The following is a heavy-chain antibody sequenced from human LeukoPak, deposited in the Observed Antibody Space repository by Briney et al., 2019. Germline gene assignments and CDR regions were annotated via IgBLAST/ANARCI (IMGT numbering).Heavy chain of an antibody. J-gene: IGHJ4*02. Sequence: GGSLRLSCAASGFTVSSNYMSWVRQAPGKGLEWVSALSGSGGNTYYADSVKGGFTISRDNSKNTLYLQMNSLRAEDTAKYYCAKVASLCTSTSCVRGGFDYWGQGTLVTVSS. D-gene: IGHD2-2*01. V-gene: IGHV3-23*01. CDR2: LSGSGGNT. CDR3: AKVASLCTSTSCVRGGFDY. CDR1: GFTVSSNY.